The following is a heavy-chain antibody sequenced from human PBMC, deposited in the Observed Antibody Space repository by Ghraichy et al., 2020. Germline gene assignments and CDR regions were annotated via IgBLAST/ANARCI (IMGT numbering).Heavy chain of an antibody. V-gene: IGHV3-23*01. CDR3: AKGNDFWSGYPDYGMDV. CDR2: ISGSGGST. D-gene: IGHD3-3*01. Sequence: GESLNISCAASGFTFSSYAMSWVRQAPGKGLEWVSAISGSGGSTYYADSVKGRFTISRDNSKNTLYLQMNSLRAEDTAVYYCAKGNDFWSGYPDYGMDVWGQGTTVTVSS. CDR1: GFTFSSYA. J-gene: IGHJ6*02.